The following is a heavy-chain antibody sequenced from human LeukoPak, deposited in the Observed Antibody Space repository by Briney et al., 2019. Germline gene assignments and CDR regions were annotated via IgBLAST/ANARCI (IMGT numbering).Heavy chain of an antibody. D-gene: IGHD1-7*01. CDR2: ISPNNGNT. Sequence: ASVKVSCKASGYTFTSYGISWVRQAPGQGLEWMGWISPNNGNTNYAQKLQGRVTMTRDTSISTAYMELSRLRSDDTAVYYCARVSGTWSAFDIWGQGTMVTVSS. CDR1: GYTFTSYG. J-gene: IGHJ3*02. V-gene: IGHV1-18*04. CDR3: ARVSGTWSAFDI.